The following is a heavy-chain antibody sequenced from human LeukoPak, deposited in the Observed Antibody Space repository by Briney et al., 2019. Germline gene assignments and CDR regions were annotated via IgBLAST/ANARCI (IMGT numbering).Heavy chain of an antibody. CDR3: ARQLSLRLGELSLTFDY. CDR2: IYYSGST. D-gene: IGHD3-16*02. V-gene: IGHV4-30-4*02. CDR1: GGSISSGDYY. J-gene: IGHJ4*02. Sequence: PSETLSLTCTVSGGSISSGDYYWSWIRQPPGKGLEWIGYIYYSGSTYYNPSLKSRVTISVDTSKNQFSLKLSSVTAADTAVYYCARQLSLRLGELSLTFDYWGQGTLVTVSS.